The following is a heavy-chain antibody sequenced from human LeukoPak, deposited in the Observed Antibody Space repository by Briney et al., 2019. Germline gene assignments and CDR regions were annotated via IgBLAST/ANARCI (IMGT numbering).Heavy chain of an antibody. V-gene: IGHV3-53*01. J-gene: IGHJ4*02. CDR3: AREASSDYSFDY. CDR2: IYSGGST. CDR1: GFTVSSNY. D-gene: IGHD3-22*01. Sequence: GGSLRLSCAASGFTVSSNYMSWVRQAPGKGPEWVSVIYSGGSTYYADSVKGRFTISRDNSKNTLYLQMNSLRAEDTAVYYCAREASSDYSFDYWGQGTLVTVSS.